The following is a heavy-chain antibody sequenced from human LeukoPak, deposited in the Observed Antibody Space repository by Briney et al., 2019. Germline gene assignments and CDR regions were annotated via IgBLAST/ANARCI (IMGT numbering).Heavy chain of an antibody. CDR3: ARSGYCSGGSCYFGYYYYMDV. CDR1: GYTFTSYD. CDR2: MNPNSGNT. J-gene: IGHJ6*03. V-gene: IGHV1-8*01. D-gene: IGHD2-15*01. Sequence: GASVKVSCKASGYTFTSYDINWVRQATGQGLEWMGWMNPNSGNTGYAQKFQGRVTMTRNTSISTAYMELSSLRSEDTAVYYCARSGYCSGGSCYFGYYYYMDVWGKGTTVTISS.